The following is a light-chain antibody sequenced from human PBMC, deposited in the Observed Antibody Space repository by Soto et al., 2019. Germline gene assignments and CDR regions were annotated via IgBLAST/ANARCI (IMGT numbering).Light chain of an antibody. CDR1: QSISVW. Sequence: DIQMTQSPSTLSASVGHRVTITCRASQSISVWLAWYQQKAGKAPNLLIYKASRLESGVPSRFSGSGSETEFTLTISGLQPGDSATYYCQQYNSYSPTFGQGTKVEVK. CDR3: QQYNSYSPT. V-gene: IGKV1-5*03. J-gene: IGKJ1*01. CDR2: KAS.